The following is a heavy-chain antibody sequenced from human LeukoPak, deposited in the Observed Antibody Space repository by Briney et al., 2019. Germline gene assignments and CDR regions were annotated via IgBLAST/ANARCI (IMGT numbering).Heavy chain of an antibody. D-gene: IGHD6-19*01. J-gene: IGHJ3*02. CDR2: VSGSGGRT. Sequence: GGSLRLSCAASGFTFSNFIISWVRQAPGKGLEWVSAVSGSGGRTYYADSVKGRFIISRDNSKNTLYLQMSSLRADDTAVYYCAKDRIVVSGAGAFDSWGQGTMVTVSS. CDR3: AKDRIVVSGAGAFDS. V-gene: IGHV3-23*01. CDR1: GFTFSNFI.